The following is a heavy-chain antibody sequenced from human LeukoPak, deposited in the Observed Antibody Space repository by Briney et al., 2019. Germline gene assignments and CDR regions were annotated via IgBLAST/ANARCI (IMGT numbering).Heavy chain of an antibody. Sequence: GGSLRLSCAASGFTFSSYSMNWVRQAPGKGLEWVSSISSSGSSIYHADSVKGRFTISRDNAKDSLYLQMNSLRAEDTAVYYCARDPGSGYEEHFDYWGQGTLVTVSS. CDR3: ARDPGSGYEEHFDY. CDR2: ISSSGSSI. V-gene: IGHV3-21*04. D-gene: IGHD5-12*01. CDR1: GFTFSSYS. J-gene: IGHJ4*02.